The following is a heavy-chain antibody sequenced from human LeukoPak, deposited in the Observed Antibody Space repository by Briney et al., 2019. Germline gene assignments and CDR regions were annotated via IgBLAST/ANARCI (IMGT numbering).Heavy chain of an antibody. CDR2: INHSGST. Sequence: SETLSLTCAVYGGSFSGYYWSWIRQPPGKGLEWIGEINHSGSTNYNPSLKSRVTISVDTSKNQFSLKLSSVTAADTAVYYCARVNDLWSGYKAYMDVWGKGTTVTVSS. V-gene: IGHV4-34*01. CDR1: GGSFSGYY. J-gene: IGHJ6*03. D-gene: IGHD3-3*01. CDR3: ARVNDLWSGYKAYMDV.